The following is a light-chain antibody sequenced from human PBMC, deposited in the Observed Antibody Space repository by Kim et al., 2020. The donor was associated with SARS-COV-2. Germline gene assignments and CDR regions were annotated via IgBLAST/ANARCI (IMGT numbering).Light chain of an antibody. CDR1: QSVLYSSNNQNY. J-gene: IGKJ2*01. CDR2: WAS. Sequence: RATINCKSSQSVLYSSNNQNYIAWYQQKPVQPPKLLIYWASTREYGVPDRFSGSGSGTDFTLTISSLQAEDVAVYYCQQYYSTPYTFGQGTKLEI. V-gene: IGKV4-1*01. CDR3: QQYYSTPYT.